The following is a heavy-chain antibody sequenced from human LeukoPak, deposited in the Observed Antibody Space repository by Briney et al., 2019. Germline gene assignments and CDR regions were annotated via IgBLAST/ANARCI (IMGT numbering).Heavy chain of an antibody. CDR3: ARRSCSGSSCYFFDY. V-gene: IGHV4-39*01. Sequence: SETLSLTCTVSGGSISSRDYNWVWIRQPPGKGLEWIGSIHYLGNTYYTPSLKTRVTISVDTSNNQFSLRLSSVTAADTAVYYCARRSCSGSSCYFFDYWGQGTLVTVSS. J-gene: IGHJ4*02. CDR1: GGSISSRDYN. D-gene: IGHD2-15*01. CDR2: IHYLGNT.